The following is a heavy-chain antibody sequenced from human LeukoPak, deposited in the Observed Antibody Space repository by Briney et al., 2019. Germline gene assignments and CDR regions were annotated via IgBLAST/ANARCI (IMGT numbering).Heavy chain of an antibody. CDR1: GGSISSYY. Sequence: SETLSLTCTVSGGSISSYYWSWIRQPPGKGLEWIGCIHYSGSTNYNPSLKSRVTISVDTSKSQFSLKLSSVTAADTAVYYCARVRDRSSYFYDLDYWGQGTLVTVSS. D-gene: IGHD3-22*01. CDR2: IHYSGST. J-gene: IGHJ4*02. CDR3: ARVRDRSSYFYDLDY. V-gene: IGHV4-59*01.